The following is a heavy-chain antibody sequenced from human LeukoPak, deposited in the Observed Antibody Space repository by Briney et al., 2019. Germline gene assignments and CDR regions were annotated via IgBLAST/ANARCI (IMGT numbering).Heavy chain of an antibody. J-gene: IGHJ3*02. Sequence: PGGSLRLSCAASGFTFRSYAMHWVRQAPGKGLEWVAVISYDGSNKYYADSVKGRFTISRDNSKNTLYLQMNSLRAEDTAVYYCAKVILWGYSYGPRGGDAFDIWGQGTMVTVSS. CDR1: GFTFRSYA. V-gene: IGHV3-30-3*01. CDR3: AKVILWGYSYGPRGGDAFDI. D-gene: IGHD5-18*01. CDR2: ISYDGSNK.